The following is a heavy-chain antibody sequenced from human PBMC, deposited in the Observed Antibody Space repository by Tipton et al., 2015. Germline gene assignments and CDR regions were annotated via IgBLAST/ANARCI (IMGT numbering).Heavy chain of an antibody. J-gene: IGHJ5*01. CDR2: IHHSGST. D-gene: IGHD2-15*01. V-gene: IGHV4-39*01. CDR1: GGSIGSNHY. Sequence: TLSLTCTVSGGSIGSNHYWGWIRQPPGKGPEWIGSIHHSGSTYSNPSLKSRVDISVDTSKNQFSLRLNSATGADTAIYYCARTGYCSGGSCRYNWFDSWGQGTLVTVSS. CDR3: ARTGYCSGGSCRYNWFDS.